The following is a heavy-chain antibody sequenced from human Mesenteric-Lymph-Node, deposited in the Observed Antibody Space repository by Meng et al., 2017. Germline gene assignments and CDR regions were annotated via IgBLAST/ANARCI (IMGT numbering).Heavy chain of an antibody. CDR3: ARGGTDYDFWSAHYYYGMDV. D-gene: IGHD3-3*01. CDR2: IYHSGST. Sequence: SETLSLTCAVSGGSISSSNWWSWVRQPPGKGLEWIGEIYHSGSTNYNPSLKSRVTISVDKSKNQFSLKLSSVTAADTAVYYCARGGTDYDFWSAHYYYGMDVWGQGTTVTVSS. CDR1: GGSISSSNW. V-gene: IGHV4-4*02. J-gene: IGHJ6*02.